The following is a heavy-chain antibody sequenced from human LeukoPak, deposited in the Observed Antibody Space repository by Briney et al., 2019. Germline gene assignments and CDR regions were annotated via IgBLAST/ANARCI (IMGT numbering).Heavy chain of an antibody. D-gene: IGHD2-2*03. CDR1: GFTFGSYS. Sequence: GGSLRLSCAASGFTFGSYSMNWVRQAPGKGLEWVSSISSSSSYIYYADSVKGRFTISRDNAKNSLYLQMNSLRAEDTAVYYCARGGYCSSTSCYLDYNWFDPWGQGTLVTVSS. CDR2: ISSSSSYI. CDR3: ARGGYCSSTSCYLDYNWFDP. J-gene: IGHJ5*02. V-gene: IGHV3-21*01.